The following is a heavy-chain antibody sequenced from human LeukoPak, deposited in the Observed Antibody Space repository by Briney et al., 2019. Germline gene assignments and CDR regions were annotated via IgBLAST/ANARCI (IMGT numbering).Heavy chain of an antibody. D-gene: IGHD3-10*01. V-gene: IGHV3-48*01. J-gene: IGHJ4*02. Sequence: GGSLRLSCAASGFTFSSYSVNWVRRAPGKGLEWVSHITSTASAIYYADSVRGRFTMSRDNARNTVYLQMNSLRVEDTAVYYCARQGSGTPDYWGQGTLVTVSS. CDR3: ARQGSGTPDY. CDR1: GFTFSSYS. CDR2: ITSTASAI.